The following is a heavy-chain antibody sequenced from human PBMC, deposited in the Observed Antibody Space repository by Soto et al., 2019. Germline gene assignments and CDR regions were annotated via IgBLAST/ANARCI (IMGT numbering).Heavy chain of an antibody. D-gene: IGHD6-13*01. V-gene: IGHV3-7*03. Sequence: EVQLVESGGGLVQPGGSLRLSCAASGFTFSSYWMSWVRQAPGKGLEWVANIKQDGSEKYYVDSVKGRFTISRDNSKNTLYLQMNSLRAEDTAVYYCAGAAAGPFDYWGQGTLVTVSS. CDR1: GFTFSSYW. CDR2: IKQDGSEK. J-gene: IGHJ4*02. CDR3: AGAAAGPFDY.